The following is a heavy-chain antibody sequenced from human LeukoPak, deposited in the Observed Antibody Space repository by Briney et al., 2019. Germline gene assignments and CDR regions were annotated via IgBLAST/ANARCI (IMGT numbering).Heavy chain of an antibody. V-gene: IGHV4-34*01. D-gene: IGHD6-6*01. CDR1: GGSFSGYY. Sequence: SETLSFTCAVYGGSFSGYYLSWIRQPPGKGLEWIGEINHSGSTNYNPSLKSRVTISVDTSKNQFSLKLSSVTAADTAVYYCARGKIAARPYGMDVWGQGTTVTVSS. J-gene: IGHJ6*02. CDR2: INHSGST. CDR3: ARGKIAARPYGMDV.